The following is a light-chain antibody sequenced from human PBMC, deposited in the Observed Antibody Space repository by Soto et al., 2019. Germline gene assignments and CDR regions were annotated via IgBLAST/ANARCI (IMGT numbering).Light chain of an antibody. V-gene: IGKV3-11*01. CDR2: DAS. CDR3: QQRSNWPIT. CDR1: QSVSRY. Sequence: EGLFTQSPFTLSLSPLGPATRGCMASQSVSRYLAWYQQKPGQAPRLLIYDASTRATGIPARFSGSGSGTAFTLTISRLEPEDFAVYYCQQRSNWPITFGQGTRLEI. J-gene: IGKJ5*01.